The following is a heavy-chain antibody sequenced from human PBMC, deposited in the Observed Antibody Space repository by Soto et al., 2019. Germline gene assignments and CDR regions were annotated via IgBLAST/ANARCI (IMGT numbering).Heavy chain of an antibody. D-gene: IGHD3-10*01. CDR1: GYTFTSYA. V-gene: IGHV1-3*01. CDR3: ARVVSGSYFYYYYYGMDV. Sequence: QVPLVQSGAEVKKPGASVKVSCKASGYTFTSYAMHWVRQAPGQRLEWMGWINAGNGNTKYSQKFQGRVTITRDTSASTAYMELSSLRSEDTAVYYCARVVSGSYFYYYYYGMDVWGQGTTVTVSS. CDR2: INAGNGNT. J-gene: IGHJ6*02.